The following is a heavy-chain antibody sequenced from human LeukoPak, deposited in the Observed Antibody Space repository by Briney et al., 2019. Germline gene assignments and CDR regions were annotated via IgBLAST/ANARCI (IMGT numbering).Heavy chain of an antibody. CDR2: ISGRGDGA. D-gene: IGHD5-12*01. V-gene: IGHV3-23*01. CDR1: GFSFSSYA. CDR3: AKDRASPGFNLFDP. Sequence: GRSLRLSCAASGFSFSSYAMNWVRQAPAQGLEWVSGISGRGDGAYYADSVRGRFTISRDNSKNTLYLQMNRLRAGDTAVYYCAKDRASPGFNLFDPWGQGTLVTVSS. J-gene: IGHJ5*02.